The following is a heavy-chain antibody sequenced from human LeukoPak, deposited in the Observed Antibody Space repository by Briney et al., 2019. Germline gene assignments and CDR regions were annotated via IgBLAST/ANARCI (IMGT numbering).Heavy chain of an antibody. CDR3: ARRVFLEWLNYYYYYMDV. Sequence: ASVKVSCKASGYTFTSCGISWVRQAPGQGLEWMGWISAYNGNTNYAQKLQGRVTMTTDTSTSTAYMELRSLRSDDTAVYYCARRVFLEWLNYYYYYMDVWGKGTTVTVSS. CDR2: ISAYNGNT. D-gene: IGHD3-3*01. V-gene: IGHV1-18*01. CDR1: GYTFTSCG. J-gene: IGHJ6*03.